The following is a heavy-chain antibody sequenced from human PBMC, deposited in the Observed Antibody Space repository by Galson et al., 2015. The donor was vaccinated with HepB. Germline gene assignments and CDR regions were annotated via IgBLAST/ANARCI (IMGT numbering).Heavy chain of an antibody. CDR2: ISSSASTI. CDR3: AKERTASGDHYYFYDGMDL. Sequence: SLRLSCAASGFTFSIYEMNWVRQAPGKGLEWVSYISSSASTIYYADSVKGRFTISRDNAKNSLYLHMKSLRGEDTGVYYCAKERTASGDHYYFYDGMDLLGQGTTVTVSS. D-gene: IGHD1-26*01. V-gene: IGHV3-48*03. CDR1: GFTFSIYE. J-gene: IGHJ6*02.